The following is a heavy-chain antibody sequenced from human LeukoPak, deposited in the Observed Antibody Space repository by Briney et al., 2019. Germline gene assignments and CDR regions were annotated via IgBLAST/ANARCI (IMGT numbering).Heavy chain of an antibody. D-gene: IGHD4-17*01. CDR2: IYNDGSTT. V-gene: IGHV3-74*01. Sequence: PGGSLRLSCVTSGFTFSSYGMHWVRQVPGKGLVWVARIYNDGSTTNYADSVKGRFTISRDNAANTLFLQMSSLRAEDTAVYYCAREKDDHGDPGPLDAWGQGDLVTVSS. CDR3: AREKDDHGDPGPLDA. CDR1: GFTFSSYG. J-gene: IGHJ5*02.